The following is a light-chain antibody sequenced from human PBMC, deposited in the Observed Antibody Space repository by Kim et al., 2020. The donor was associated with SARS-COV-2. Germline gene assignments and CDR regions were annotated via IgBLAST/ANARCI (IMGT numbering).Light chain of an antibody. V-gene: IGLV2-11*01. CDR3: CSYAGSYTGV. Sequence: GQPVTISCTGTSSDVGGYNYVSWYQQHPGKAPKLMIYDVSKRPSGVPDRFSGSKSGNTASLTISGLQAEDEADYYCCSYAGSYTGVFGGGTQLTVL. J-gene: IGLJ3*02. CDR1: SSDVGGYNY. CDR2: DVS.